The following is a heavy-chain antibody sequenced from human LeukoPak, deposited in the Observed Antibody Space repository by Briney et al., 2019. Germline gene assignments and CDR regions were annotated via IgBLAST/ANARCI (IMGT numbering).Heavy chain of an antibody. V-gene: IGHV3-43D*03. CDR2: VSWDGGST. CDR3: ARDRESSGYPDAFDI. CDR1: GFTFGDYV. D-gene: IGHD3-22*01. J-gene: IGHJ3*02. Sequence: PGGSLRLSCAASGFTFGDYVMYWVRQAPGQGLGRVSLVSWDGGSTYYADSVKGRFTMSRDNSKNTLYLQMNSLRAEDTAVYYCARDRESSGYPDAFDIWGQGTMVTVSS.